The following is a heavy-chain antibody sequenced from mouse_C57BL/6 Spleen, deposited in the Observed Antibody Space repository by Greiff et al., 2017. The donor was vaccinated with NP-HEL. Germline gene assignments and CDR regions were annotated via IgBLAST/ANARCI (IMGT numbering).Heavy chain of an antibody. D-gene: IGHD1-1*01. CDR2: ISDGGSYT. Sequence: EVQGVESGGGLVKPGGSLKLSCAASGFTFSSYAMSWVRQTPEKRLEWVATISDGGSYTYYPDNVKGRFTISRDNAKNNLYLQMSHLKSEDTAMYYCARAGSGLYYFDYWGQGTTLTVSS. CDR1: GFTFSSYA. J-gene: IGHJ2*01. V-gene: IGHV5-4*01. CDR3: ARAGSGLYYFDY.